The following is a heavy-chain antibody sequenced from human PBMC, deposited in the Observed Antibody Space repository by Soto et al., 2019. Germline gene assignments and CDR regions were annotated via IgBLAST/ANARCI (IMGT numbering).Heavy chain of an antibody. D-gene: IGHD2-2*01. CDR2: ISAYNGNT. CDR3: ARDLADIVVVPGPPGNYRMDV. CDR1: GYTFTSYG. Sequence: ASVKVSCKASGYTFTSYGISWVRQAPGQGLEWMGWISAYNGNTNYAQKLQGRVTMTTDTSTSTAYMELRSLRSDDTAVYYCARDLADIVVVPGPPGNYRMDVWGKGTTVTVSS. V-gene: IGHV1-18*01. J-gene: IGHJ6*04.